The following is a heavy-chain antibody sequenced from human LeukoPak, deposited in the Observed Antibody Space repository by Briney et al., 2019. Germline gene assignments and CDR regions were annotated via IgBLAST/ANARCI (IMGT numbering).Heavy chain of an antibody. D-gene: IGHD6-6*01. V-gene: IGHV3-11*06. CDR1: GFTFSDYY. Sequence: GGSLRLSCAASGFTFSDYYMSWIRQAPGKGLEWVSYISSSSSYTNYADSVKGRFTISRDNAKNSLYLQMNSLRAEDTAVYYCARGNIASSSSLEPWGQGTLVTVSS. J-gene: IGHJ5*02. CDR3: ARGNIASSSSLEP. CDR2: ISSSSSYT.